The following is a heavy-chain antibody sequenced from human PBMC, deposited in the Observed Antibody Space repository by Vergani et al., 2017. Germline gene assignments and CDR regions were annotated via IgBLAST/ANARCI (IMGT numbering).Heavy chain of an antibody. CDR3: AKDIVLMVYAPGPTPVDY. CDR2: ISGSGGST. V-gene: IGHV3-23*04. CDR1: GFTFSSYA. D-gene: IGHD2-8*01. Sequence: EVQLVESGGGLVQPGGSLRLSCAASGFTFSSYAMSWVRQAPGKGLEWVSAISGSGGSTYYADSVKGRFTISRDNSKNTLYLQMNSLRAEDTAVYYCAKDIVLMVYAPGPTPVDYGGQGTLVTVSS. J-gene: IGHJ4*02.